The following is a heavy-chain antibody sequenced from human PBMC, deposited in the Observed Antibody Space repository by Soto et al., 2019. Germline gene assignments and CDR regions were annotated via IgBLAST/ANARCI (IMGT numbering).Heavy chain of an antibody. Sequence: PETLSLTCNVSGGSIISYYWSWIRQPPGNGLEWIGYIYYSGSTNYNPSLKSRVTISVDTSKNQFSLKLSSVTAADTAVYYCARVSLDFWSGYYTAYYYGMDVWGQGTTVS. D-gene: IGHD3-3*01. J-gene: IGHJ6*02. CDR2: IYYSGST. CDR3: ARVSLDFWSGYYTAYYYGMDV. CDR1: GGSIISYY. V-gene: IGHV4-59*01.